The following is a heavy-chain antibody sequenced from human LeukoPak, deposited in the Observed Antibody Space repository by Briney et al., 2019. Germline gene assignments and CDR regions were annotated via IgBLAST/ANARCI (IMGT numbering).Heavy chain of an antibody. CDR3: ARGLGIAAAGTYNWFDP. V-gene: IGHV4-34*01. CDR2: ISHSGST. J-gene: IGHJ5*02. D-gene: IGHD6-13*01. CDR1: GGSFSGYY. Sequence: SETLSLTCAVYGGSFSGYYWSWIRQPPGKGLEWIGEISHSGSTNYNPSLKSRVTISVDTSKNQFSLKLSSVTAADTAVYYCARGLGIAAAGTYNWFDPWGQGTLVTVSS.